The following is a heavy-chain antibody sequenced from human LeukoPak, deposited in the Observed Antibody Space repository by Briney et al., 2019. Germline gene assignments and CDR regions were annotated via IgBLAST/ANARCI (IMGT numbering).Heavy chain of an antibody. CDR3: ARARPCDDTPPYYFDF. V-gene: IGHV3-48*01. CDR2: IISSSSVI. CDR1: GFTFSSYS. J-gene: IGHJ4*02. D-gene: IGHD2-21*01. Sequence: GGSLRLSCATSGFTFSSYSMNWVRQAPGKGLEWISYIISSSSVIYYADSVRGRFTISRDNAKSSLYLQMNRLRAEDTAVYYCARARPCDDTPPYYFDFWGQGTLVTVSS.